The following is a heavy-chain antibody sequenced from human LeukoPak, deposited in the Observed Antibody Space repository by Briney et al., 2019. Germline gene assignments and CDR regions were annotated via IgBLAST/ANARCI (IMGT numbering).Heavy chain of an antibody. D-gene: IGHD4-17*01. V-gene: IGHV4-34*01. CDR2: INHSGST. CDR3: ARARPRFMTTVTTLAWFDP. Sequence: PSETLSLTCAVYGGSFSGYYRSWIRQPPGKGLEWIGEINHSGSTNYNPSLKSRVTISVDTSKNQFSLKLSSVTAADTAVYYCARARPRFMTTVTTLAWFDPWGQGTLVTVSS. J-gene: IGHJ5*02. CDR1: GGSFSGYY.